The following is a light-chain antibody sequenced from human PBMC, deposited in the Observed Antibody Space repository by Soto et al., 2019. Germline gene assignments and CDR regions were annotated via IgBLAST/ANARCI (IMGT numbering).Light chain of an antibody. Sequence: EIVLTQSPGTLSLSPGEIATLSCRASQRVSSSYLAWYQQKPGQAPRLLIYGASSRATGIPDRFSGSGSGTAFTLTISRMEPEDFVVYFCQRYGSSPPFTFGQGTKVEI. J-gene: IGKJ2*01. V-gene: IGKV3-20*01. CDR2: GAS. CDR3: QRYGSSPPFT. CDR1: QRVSSSY.